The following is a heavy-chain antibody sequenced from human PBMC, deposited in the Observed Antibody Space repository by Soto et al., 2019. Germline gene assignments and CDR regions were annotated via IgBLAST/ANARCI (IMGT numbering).Heavy chain of an antibody. V-gene: IGHV4-31*03. CDR3: ARTHRFLEWLQPYFDY. J-gene: IGHJ4*02. Sequence: SETLSLTCTVSGGSISSCGYYWSWIRQHPGKGLEWIGYIYYSGSTYYNPSLKSRVTISVDTSKNQFSLKLSSVTAADTAVYYCARTHRFLEWLQPYFDYWGQGTLVTVSS. D-gene: IGHD3-3*01. CDR2: IYYSGST. CDR1: GGSISSCGYY.